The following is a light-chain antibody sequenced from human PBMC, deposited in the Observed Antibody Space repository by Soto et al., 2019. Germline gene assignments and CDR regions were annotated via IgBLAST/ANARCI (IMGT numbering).Light chain of an antibody. J-gene: IGKJ2*01. CDR1: QSVSSSY. Sequence: EIVLTQSPGTLSLSPGERATLSCRASQSVSSSYLAWYQQKPGHAPRLLIYDASSRATGIPDRFSGSGSGTDFTLTISRLEPEDFAVYYCQQYCSSRYTFGQGTKLEIQ. CDR3: QQYCSSRYT. V-gene: IGKV3-20*01. CDR2: DAS.